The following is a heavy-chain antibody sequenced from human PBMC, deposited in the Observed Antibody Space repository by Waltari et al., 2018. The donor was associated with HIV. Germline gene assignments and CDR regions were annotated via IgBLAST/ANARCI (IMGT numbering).Heavy chain of an antibody. D-gene: IGHD3-22*01. J-gene: IGHJ4*02. Sequence: EVQLVESGGGLVQPGGSLRLSCAASGFTFTNYAMNWVRQAPGKGLEWFSAIRGSGGSTYYADSVKGPFTISRDNSKNTLYLQMNSLRAEDTALYYCAKDDSTGSSGYYPFHYWGQGTLITVSS. CDR2: IRGSGGST. CDR1: GFTFTNYA. V-gene: IGHV3-23*04. CDR3: AKDDSTGSSGYYPFHY.